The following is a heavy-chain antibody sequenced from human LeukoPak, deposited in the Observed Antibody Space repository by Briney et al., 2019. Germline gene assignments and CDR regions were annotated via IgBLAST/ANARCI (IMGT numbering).Heavy chain of an antibody. CDR3: AKGLRYYGSGSYHGFDY. CDR2: IYSGGST. D-gene: IGHD3-10*01. CDR1: GFTVSSNY. V-gene: IGHV3-53*01. J-gene: IGHJ4*02. Sequence: GGSLRLSCAASGFTVSSNYMSWVRQAPGKGLEWVSVIYSGGSTYYADSVKGRFTISRDNSKNTLYLQMNSLRAEDTAVYYCAKGLRYYGSGSYHGFDYWGQGTLVTVSS.